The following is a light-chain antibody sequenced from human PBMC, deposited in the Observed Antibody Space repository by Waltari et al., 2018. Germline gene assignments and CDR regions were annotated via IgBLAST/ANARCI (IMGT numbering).Light chain of an antibody. J-gene: IGKJ1*01. V-gene: IGKV3D-15*01. CDR1: QSVSPN. CDR3: HQYNNWWT. Sequence: ETVLTQSPATLSVSPGERLTLACRASQSVSPNLAWYQQKPGQAPRLLIYGVSTRATGIPGRFSGSGSGTEFTLTINTLQSEDFAVYYCHQYNNWWTFGQGTKVEIK. CDR2: GVS.